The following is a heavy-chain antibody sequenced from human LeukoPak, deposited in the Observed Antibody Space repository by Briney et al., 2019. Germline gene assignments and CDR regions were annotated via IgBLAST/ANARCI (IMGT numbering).Heavy chain of an antibody. Sequence: PGGSLRLSCAASGLTFSSYGMHWVRQAPVKGLEWVAFIRYDGSNKYYADCVKGRFTISRDNSKNTLYLQMNSLRAEDTAVYYCAKDLYYYDSSGDFDYWGQGTLVTVSS. CDR1: GLTFSSYG. CDR3: AKDLYYYDSSGDFDY. CDR2: IRYDGSNK. J-gene: IGHJ4*02. D-gene: IGHD3-22*01. V-gene: IGHV3-30*02.